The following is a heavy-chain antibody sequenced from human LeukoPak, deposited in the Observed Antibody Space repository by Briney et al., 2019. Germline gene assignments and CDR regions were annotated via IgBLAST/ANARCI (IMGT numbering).Heavy chain of an antibody. CDR3: ARGDPSAWYFDL. Sequence: SETLSLTCTASGGSISSGSYYWSWIRQPAGKGLEWIGRIYTSGSTNYNPSLKSRVTISVDTSKNQFSLKLSSVTAADTAVYYCARGDPSAWYFDLWGRGTLVTVSS. D-gene: IGHD1-26*01. J-gene: IGHJ2*01. CDR1: GGSISSGSYY. V-gene: IGHV4-61*02. CDR2: IYTSGST.